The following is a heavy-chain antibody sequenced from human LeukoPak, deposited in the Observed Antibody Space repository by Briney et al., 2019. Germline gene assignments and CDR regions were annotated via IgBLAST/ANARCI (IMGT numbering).Heavy chain of an antibody. V-gene: IGHV4-34*01. J-gene: IGHJ4*02. CDR1: GGSFSGYY. Sequence: SETLSLTCAVYGGSFSGYYWSWIRQPPGKGLEWIGEINHSGSTNYNPSLKSRVTISVDTSKNQFSLKLSSVTAADTAVYYCARDPPYCGGDCSGDYWGQGTLVTVSS. CDR3: ARDPPYCGGDCSGDY. CDR2: INHSGST. D-gene: IGHD2-21*02.